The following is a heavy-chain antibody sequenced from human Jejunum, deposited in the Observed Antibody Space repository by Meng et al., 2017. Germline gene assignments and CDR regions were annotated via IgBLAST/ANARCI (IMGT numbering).Heavy chain of an antibody. CDR2: INNAGMFT. J-gene: IGHJ6*02. CDR3: TRTMFYDGRADYFYAMDV. V-gene: IGHV3-74*01. CDR1: GFTLSSYW. Sequence: GESLKISCAASGFTLSSYWMHWVRQTPGNGLVWVSRINNAGMFTTYADSVKGRFTISRDNAKNTLYLQMNSLRAEDTAVYYCTRTMFYDGRADYFYAMDVWGQGTTVTVSS. D-gene: IGHD3-9*01.